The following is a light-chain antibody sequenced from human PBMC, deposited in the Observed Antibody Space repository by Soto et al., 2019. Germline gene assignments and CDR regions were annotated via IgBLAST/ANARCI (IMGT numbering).Light chain of an antibody. V-gene: IGLV4-69*01. CDR1: SGHSSYT. CDR2: LNSDGRH. J-gene: IGLJ2*01. Sequence: QSVLTQSPSASASLGASVTVTCTLRSGHSSYTIAWHQQQPEKGLRYLMKLNSDGRHIKGDGIPDRVSGSSSGAGRYLTISSLHSEGEADYYCQTWGSGIVVFGGGTQLTVL. CDR3: QTWGSGIVV.